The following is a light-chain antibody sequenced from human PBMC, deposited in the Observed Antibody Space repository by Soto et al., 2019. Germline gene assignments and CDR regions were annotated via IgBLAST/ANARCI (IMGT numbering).Light chain of an antibody. Sequence: QSALTQPASVSGSPGQSITISCTGTSSDVGGYNYVSWYQKHPGKAPKLMIYDVSNRPSGVSNRFSGSKSGNTASLTISGLQAEEEADYYFSSYTSSSTSVVFGGGTKLTVL. J-gene: IGLJ2*01. CDR3: SSYTSSSTSVV. V-gene: IGLV2-14*01. CDR2: DVS. CDR1: SSDVGGYNY.